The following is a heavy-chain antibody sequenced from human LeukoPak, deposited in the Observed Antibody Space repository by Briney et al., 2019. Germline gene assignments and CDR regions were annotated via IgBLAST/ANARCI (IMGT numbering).Heavy chain of an antibody. CDR1: GGSVNNNSYY. CDR3: ARVANWFDP. V-gene: IGHV4-31*03. CDR2: IYYSGST. Sequence: SETLSLTCTVSGGSVNNNSYYWSWIRQPPGKGLEWIGYIYYSGSTYYNPSLKSRVTISVDTSKNQFSLKLSSVTAADTAVYYCARVANWFDPWGQGTLVTVSS. J-gene: IGHJ5*02.